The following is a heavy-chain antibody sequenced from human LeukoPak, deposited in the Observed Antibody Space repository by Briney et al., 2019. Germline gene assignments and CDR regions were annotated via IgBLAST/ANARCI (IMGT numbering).Heavy chain of an antibody. CDR2: IDPSTGGT. V-gene: IGHV1-2*02. D-gene: IGHD3-10*01. CDR3: ARGNNYGSGSLFYG. J-gene: IGHJ4*02. Sequence: ASVKVSCKASGYTFTGYYMHWVRQAPGQGLEWMGWIDPSTGGTNYAQNFQGRVTMTRDTSTTTVYMELSSLKSDDTAVYHCARGNNYGSGSLFYGWGQGTLVTVSS. CDR1: GYTFTGYY.